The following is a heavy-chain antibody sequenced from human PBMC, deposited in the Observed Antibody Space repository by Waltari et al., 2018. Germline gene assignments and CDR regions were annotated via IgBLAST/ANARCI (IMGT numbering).Heavy chain of an antibody. CDR2: IIPIFGTA. J-gene: IGHJ3*02. D-gene: IGHD2-15*01. CDR3: ARRGYTVVVVAAPWGAFDI. V-gene: IGHV1-69*01. Sequence: QVQLVQSGAEVKKPGSSVKVSCKASGGTFSSYAISWVRQAPGQGLEWMGGIIPIFGTANYAQKFQGRVTITADESTSTAYMELSSLRSEDTAVYYCARRGYTVVVVAAPWGAFDIWDQGTMVTVSS. CDR1: GGTFSSYA.